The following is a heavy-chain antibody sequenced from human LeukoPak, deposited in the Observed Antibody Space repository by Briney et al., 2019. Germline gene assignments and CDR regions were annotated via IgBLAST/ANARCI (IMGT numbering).Heavy chain of an antibody. CDR3: ARLDFWSGYYDY. D-gene: IGHD3-3*01. Sequence: SETLSLTCTVSGGSISSSSYYWGWIRQPPGKGLEWIGSIYYSGSTCYNPSLKSRVTISVDTSKNQFSLKLSSVTAADTAVYYRARLDFWSGYYDYWGQGTLVTVSS. CDR1: GGSISSSSYY. J-gene: IGHJ4*02. V-gene: IGHV4-39*01. CDR2: IYYSGST.